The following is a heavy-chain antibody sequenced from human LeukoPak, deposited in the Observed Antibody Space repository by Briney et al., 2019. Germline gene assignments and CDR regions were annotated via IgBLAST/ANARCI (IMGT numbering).Heavy chain of an antibody. CDR1: GDTFGSSA. CDR3: ARGKDTSAYRALDS. CDR2: IIPIFGTT. Sequence: SVKVSCKASGDTFGSSAISWVRQAPGQGLEWMGGIIPIFGTTDYAQKFRGRITITTDESTSTAYMEISSLRSEDSAVYYCARGKDTSAYRALDSWGQGTLVTVSS. V-gene: IGHV1-69*05. J-gene: IGHJ4*02. D-gene: IGHD3-22*01.